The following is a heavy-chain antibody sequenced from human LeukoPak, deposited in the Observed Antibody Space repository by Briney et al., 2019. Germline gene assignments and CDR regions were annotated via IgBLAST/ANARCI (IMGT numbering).Heavy chain of an antibody. CDR1: GFTFSSYG. Sequence: GRSLRLSCAASGFTFSSYGMHWVRQAPGKGLEWVAVISYDGSNKYYADSVKGRFTISRDNPKNTLYLQMNSLRAEDTAVYYCAKDRAGEAATDYWGQGTLVTVSS. CDR2: ISYDGSNK. J-gene: IGHJ4*02. CDR3: AKDRAGEAATDY. V-gene: IGHV3-30*18. D-gene: IGHD6-25*01.